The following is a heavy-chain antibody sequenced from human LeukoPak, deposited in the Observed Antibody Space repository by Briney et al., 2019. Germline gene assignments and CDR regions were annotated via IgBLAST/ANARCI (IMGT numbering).Heavy chain of an antibody. D-gene: IGHD3-10*01. CDR1: GFTFSSYW. CDR3: AREGMVRGVITYDY. V-gene: IGHV3-7*03. J-gene: IGHJ4*02. CDR2: IKQDGSEK. Sequence: GGSLRISCAAFGFTFSSYWMSWVRQAPGKGLEWVANIKQDGSEKYYVDSVKGRFTISRDNAKNSLYLQMNSLRAEDTAVYYCAREGMVRGVITYDYWGQGTLVTVSS.